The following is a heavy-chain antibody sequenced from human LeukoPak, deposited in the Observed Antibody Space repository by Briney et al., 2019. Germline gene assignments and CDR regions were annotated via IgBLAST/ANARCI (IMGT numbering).Heavy chain of an antibody. Sequence: PGGSLRLSCAASGSSFSSYWMTWVRQALGKGLEWVANIKGDGSEKYYVDSVKGRFNIARDNAKTSVYLQMSSLRAEDTAMYYCARDRRDGYTWLDYWGQGTLVTVSA. CDR2: IKGDGSEK. V-gene: IGHV3-7*01. CDR3: ARDRRDGYTWLDY. J-gene: IGHJ4*02. D-gene: IGHD5-24*01. CDR1: GSSFSSYW.